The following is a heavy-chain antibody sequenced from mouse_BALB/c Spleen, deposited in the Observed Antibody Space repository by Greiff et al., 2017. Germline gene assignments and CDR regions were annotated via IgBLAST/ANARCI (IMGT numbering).Heavy chain of an antibody. V-gene: IGHV5-6*01. CDR2: ISSGGSYT. CDR1: GFTFSSYG. Sequence: EVQGVESGGDLVKPGGSLKLSCAASGFTFSSYGMSWVRQTPDKRLEWVATISSGGSYTYYPDSVKGRFTISRDNAKNTLYLQMSSLKSEDTAMYYCARQKRPYYFDYWGQGTTLTVSS. J-gene: IGHJ2*01. CDR3: ARQKRPYYFDY.